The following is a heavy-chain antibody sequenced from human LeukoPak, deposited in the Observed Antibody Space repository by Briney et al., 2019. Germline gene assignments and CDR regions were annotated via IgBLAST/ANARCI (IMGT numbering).Heavy chain of an antibody. J-gene: IGHJ4*02. Sequence: GGSLRLSCAASGFTFSSYAMSWVRQAPGKGLEWVSAIGGSGGSTYYADSVKGRFTISRDNSKNPLYLQMNSLRAEDTAVYYCAKEGVAGTSGGDYCGRGRQVGVCS. D-gene: IGHD6-19*01. V-gene: IGHV3-23*01. CDR3: AKEGVAGTSGGDY. CDR1: GFTFSSYA. CDR2: IGGSGGST.